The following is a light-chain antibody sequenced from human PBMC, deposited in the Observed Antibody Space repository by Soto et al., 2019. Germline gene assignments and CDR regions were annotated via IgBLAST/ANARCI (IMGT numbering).Light chain of an antibody. Sequence: EIVMTQSPATLSVSLGESATLSCRASQSIRNDLAWYQQKPGQAPRLLISDSSTRATTIPARFNGSGSGTEFSLAISNLQSEDFAVYYCHQYNTWPLTFGGGTKVEIK. CDR3: HQYNTWPLT. CDR1: QSIRND. CDR2: DSS. J-gene: IGKJ4*01. V-gene: IGKV3-15*01.